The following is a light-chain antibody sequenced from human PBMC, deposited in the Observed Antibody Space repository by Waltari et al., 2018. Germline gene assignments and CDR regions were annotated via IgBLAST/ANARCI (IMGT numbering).Light chain of an antibody. CDR1: QSVSSY. Sequence: EIVLTQSPATLSLSPGERATLPCRASQSVSSYLAWYQQKPGPAPRLLLYDASNRATGIPARFSGSGSGTDFTLTISSLEPEDFAVYYCQQRSNWPWTFGQGTKVEIK. V-gene: IGKV3-11*01. J-gene: IGKJ1*01. CDR2: DAS. CDR3: QQRSNWPWT.